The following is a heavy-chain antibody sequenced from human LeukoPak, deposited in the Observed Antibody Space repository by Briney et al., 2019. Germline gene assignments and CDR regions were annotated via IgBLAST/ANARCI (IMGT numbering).Heavy chain of an antibody. CDR1: GYIFTSYY. CDR2: INPSGGST. J-gene: IGHJ4*02. Sequence: ASVKVSCKASGYIFTSYYMHWVRQAPGQGLEWMGIINPSGGSTSYAQKFQGRVTMTRDTSTSTVYMELSSLRSEDTAVYYCARDAGGVVSHEEFDYWGQGTLVTVSS. V-gene: IGHV1-46*01. CDR3: ARDAGGVVSHEEFDY. D-gene: IGHD3-3*01.